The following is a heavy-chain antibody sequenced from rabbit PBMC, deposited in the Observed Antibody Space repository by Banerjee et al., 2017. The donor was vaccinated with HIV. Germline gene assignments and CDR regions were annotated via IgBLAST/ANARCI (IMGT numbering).Heavy chain of an antibody. Sequence: QEQLEESGGDLVKPEGSLTLTCTASGFSFSNKYVMCWVRQAPGKGLEWIACINSSSGSTVYATWAKGRFTISKTSSTTVTLQMTSLTAADTATYFCARASGSAYGMDLWGQGTLVTVS. CDR1: GFSFSNKYV. V-gene: IGHV1S45*01. J-gene: IGHJ6*01. D-gene: IGHD1-1*01. CDR3: ARASGSAYGMDL. CDR2: INSSSGST.